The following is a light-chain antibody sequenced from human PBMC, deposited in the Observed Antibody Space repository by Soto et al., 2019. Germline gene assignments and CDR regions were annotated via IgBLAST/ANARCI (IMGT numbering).Light chain of an antibody. CDR3: SSYTSSITYV. J-gene: IGLJ1*01. CDR1: SSYVGGYNY. Sequence: QSALTQPASVSGSPGQSITISCTGTSSYVGGYNYVSWYQQHPGKAPKLMIYEVTNRPSGVSNRFSGSKSGNTASLTISGLPADDEADYYCSSYTSSITYVFGTGTKVTVL. CDR2: EVT. V-gene: IGLV2-14*01.